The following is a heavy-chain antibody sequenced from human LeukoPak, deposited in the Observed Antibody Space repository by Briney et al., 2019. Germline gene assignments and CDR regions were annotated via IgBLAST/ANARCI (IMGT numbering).Heavy chain of an antibody. J-gene: IGHJ4*02. Sequence: GGSPRLSCAASGFTFSSYAMSWVRQAPGKGLEWVSAISGSGGSTYYADSVKGRFTISRDNSKNTLYLQMNSLRAEDTAVYYCAKDSEYQLLLIDYWGQGTLVTVSS. D-gene: IGHD2-2*01. CDR3: AKDSEYQLLLIDY. CDR1: GFTFSSYA. V-gene: IGHV3-23*01. CDR2: ISGSGGST.